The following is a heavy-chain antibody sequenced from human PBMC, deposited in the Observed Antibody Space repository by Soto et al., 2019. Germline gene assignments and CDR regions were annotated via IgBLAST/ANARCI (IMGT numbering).Heavy chain of an antibody. J-gene: IGHJ4*02. CDR3: ARVGGDSSGYFIPFDY. D-gene: IGHD3-22*01. Sequence: GGSLRLSCAASGFTFSSYGMHWVRQAPGKGLEWVAVIWYDGSNKYYADSAKGRFTISRDNSKNTLYLQMNSLRAEDTAVYYCARVGGDSSGYFIPFDYWGQGTLVTVSS. CDR2: IWYDGSNK. CDR1: GFTFSSYG. V-gene: IGHV3-33*01.